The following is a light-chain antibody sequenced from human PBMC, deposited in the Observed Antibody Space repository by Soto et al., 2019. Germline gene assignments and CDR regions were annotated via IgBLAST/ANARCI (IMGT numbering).Light chain of an antibody. J-gene: IGKJ4*01. V-gene: IGKV1-9*01. CDR2: AAS. CDR1: QGISSY. CDR3: QQINSYPLT. Sequence: DIQLTQSPSFLSASVGDRVTITCRASQGISSYLAWYQQKPGKAPKLLIYAASTLQTGVPSRFSGSGSGTEFTLTSSSLQPEDFATYYCQQINSYPLTFGGGTKVDIK.